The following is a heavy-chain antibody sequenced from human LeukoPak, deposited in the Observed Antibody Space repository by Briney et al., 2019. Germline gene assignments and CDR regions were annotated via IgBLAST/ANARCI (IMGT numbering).Heavy chain of an antibody. CDR1: GFTFSDYY. D-gene: IGHD1-26*01. V-gene: IGHV3-11*05. Sequence: GGSLRLSCAASGFTFSDYYMSWIRQAPGKGLEWVSYISSSRSDTKYADSVKGRFTISRDNAKNSLYLQMNSLRAEDTAVYYCARDRLWEVGAPPYFAYWGQGTLVTVSS. CDR2: ISSSRSDT. J-gene: IGHJ4*02. CDR3: ARDRLWEVGAPPYFAY.